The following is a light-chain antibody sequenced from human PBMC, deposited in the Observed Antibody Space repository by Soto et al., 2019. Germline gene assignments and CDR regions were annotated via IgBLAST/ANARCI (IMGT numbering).Light chain of an antibody. V-gene: IGKV1-39*01. CDR1: QSISRY. CDR2: AAS. J-gene: IGKJ4*01. Sequence: DIQMTXSPSSLSAFVGDRVTITCRASQSISRYLNWYQQKPGKAPKFLIYAASNLQSGVPSRFSGSGSGTDFTLTISSLQPEDFATYYCQQSYTTPPVTFGGGTKVDIK. CDR3: QQSYTTPPVT.